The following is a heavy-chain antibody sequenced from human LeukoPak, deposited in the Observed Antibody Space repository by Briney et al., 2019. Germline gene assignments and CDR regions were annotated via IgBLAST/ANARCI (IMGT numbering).Heavy chain of an antibody. CDR1: GFTFSSYW. Sequence: PGGSLRLSCAASGFTFSSYWMRWVRQAPGKGLVWVSRINSDGSSTSYADSVKGRFTISRDNAKNTLYLQMNSLRAEDTAVYYCAKSAIVTRIAVAGTGGDHWGQGTLVTVSS. CDR3: AKSAIVTRIAVAGTGGDH. J-gene: IGHJ4*02. V-gene: IGHV3-74*01. D-gene: IGHD6-19*01. CDR2: INSDGSST.